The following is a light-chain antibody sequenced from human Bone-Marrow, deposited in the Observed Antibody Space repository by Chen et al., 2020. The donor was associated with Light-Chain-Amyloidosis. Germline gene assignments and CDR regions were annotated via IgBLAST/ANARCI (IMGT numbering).Light chain of an antibody. J-gene: IGLJ3*02. CDR2: DDS. CDR1: NIGSTS. CDR3: QVWDRSSDRPV. V-gene: IGLV3-21*02. Sequence: YVLTQPSSVSVAPGHTATIACGGNNIGSTSVHWYQQTPGQAPLLVVYDDSDRPSGMPERLSGSNTGNTATLTISRVEAGDEADYYCQVWDRSSDRPVFGGGTKLTVL.